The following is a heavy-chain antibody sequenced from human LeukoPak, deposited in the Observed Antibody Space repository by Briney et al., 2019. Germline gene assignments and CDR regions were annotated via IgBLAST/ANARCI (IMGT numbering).Heavy chain of an antibody. CDR1: GFTFNIHG. J-gene: IGHJ6*02. D-gene: IGHD3-10*01. V-gene: IGHV3-48*01. CDR3: ARVGRGVYGMDV. Sequence: GGSLRLSCAGSGFTFNIHGMNWVRQAPGKGLEWDSYIINSGGTIYYTDSVQGPFSISRDNARDSLFLQMNSLRGEDTAVYYCARVGRGVYGMDVWGQGTTVTVSS. CDR2: IINSGGTI.